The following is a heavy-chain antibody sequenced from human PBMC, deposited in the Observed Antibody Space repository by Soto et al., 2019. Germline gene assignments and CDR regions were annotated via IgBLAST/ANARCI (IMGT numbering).Heavy chain of an antibody. Sequence: GGSLRLSCAASGFTFSSYAMSWVRQAPGKGLEWVSAISGSGGSTYYADSVKGRFTISRDNSKNTLYLQMNSLRAEDTAVYYCAKRGLAAAGTVNWFDPWGQGTLVTVSS. CDR1: GFTFSSYA. D-gene: IGHD6-13*01. V-gene: IGHV3-23*01. CDR3: AKRGLAAAGTVNWFDP. J-gene: IGHJ5*02. CDR2: ISGSGGST.